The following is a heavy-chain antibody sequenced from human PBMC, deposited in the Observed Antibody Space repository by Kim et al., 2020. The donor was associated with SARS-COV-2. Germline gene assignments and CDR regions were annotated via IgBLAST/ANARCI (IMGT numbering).Heavy chain of an antibody. J-gene: IGHJ4*02. Sequence: YTPSLKSRVTISVDTSKNQFSLKLSSVTAADTAVYYCARVDDSSGYYYYYWGQGTLVTVSS. V-gene: IGHV4-59*01. CDR3: ARVDDSSGYYYYY. D-gene: IGHD3-22*01.